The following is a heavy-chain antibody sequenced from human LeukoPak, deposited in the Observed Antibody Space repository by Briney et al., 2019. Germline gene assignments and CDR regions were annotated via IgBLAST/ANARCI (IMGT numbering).Heavy chain of an antibody. CDR2: ISGSGGST. Sequence: PGGSLRLSCAASGFTFSSYAMSWVRQAPGKGLEWVSAISGSGGSTYYADSVKGRFTISRDNAKNSLYLQMNSLRAEDTAVYYCARRMFTTVNAFDIWGQGTMVTVSS. J-gene: IGHJ3*02. CDR1: GFTFSSYA. CDR3: ARRMFTTVNAFDI. D-gene: IGHD3-10*02. V-gene: IGHV3-23*01.